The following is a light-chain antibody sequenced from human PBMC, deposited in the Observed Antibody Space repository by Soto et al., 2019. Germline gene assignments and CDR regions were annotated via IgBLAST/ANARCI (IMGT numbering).Light chain of an antibody. CDR1: QSISDT. Sequence: PGGRATLSCRASQSISDTLAWYQQKPGQAPRLLIYDASNRATGIPARFSGSGSGTDFTLTTSSLEPEDFAVYYCQQRSNWPPITFGQGTRLEIK. CDR2: DAS. V-gene: IGKV3-11*01. CDR3: QQRSNWPPIT. J-gene: IGKJ5*01.